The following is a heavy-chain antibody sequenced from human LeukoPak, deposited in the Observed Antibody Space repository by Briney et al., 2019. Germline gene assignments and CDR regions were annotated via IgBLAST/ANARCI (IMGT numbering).Heavy chain of an antibody. V-gene: IGHV4-34*01. J-gene: IGHJ5*02. CDR2: INHSGST. CDR1: GGSFSGYY. Sequence: SETLSLTCAVYGGSFSGYYWSWIRQPPRKGLEWIGEINHSGSTNYNPSLKSRVTISVDTSKNQFSLKLSSVTAADTAVYYCARARITMVRGVITANWFDPWGQGTLVTVSS. D-gene: IGHD3-10*01. CDR3: ARARITMVRGVITANWFDP.